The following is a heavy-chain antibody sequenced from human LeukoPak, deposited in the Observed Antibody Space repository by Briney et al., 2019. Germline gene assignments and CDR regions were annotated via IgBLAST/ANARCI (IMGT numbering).Heavy chain of an antibody. D-gene: IGHD3-10*01. V-gene: IGHV3-23*01. J-gene: IGHJ4*02. CDR3: ARAPPGIYGSGSYYY. Sequence: PGGSLRLSCAASGFTFSSYSMNWVRQAPGKGLEWVSAISGSGGSTYYADSVKGRFTISRDNSKNTLYLQMNSLRAEDTAVYYCARAPPGIYGSGSYYYWGQGTLVTVSS. CDR1: GFTFSSYS. CDR2: ISGSGGST.